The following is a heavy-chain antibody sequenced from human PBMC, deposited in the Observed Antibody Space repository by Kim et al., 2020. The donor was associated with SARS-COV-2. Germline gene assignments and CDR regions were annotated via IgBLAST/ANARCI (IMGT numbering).Heavy chain of an antibody. CDR1: GGSISSYY. J-gene: IGHJ4*02. V-gene: IGHV4-59*01. Sequence: SETLSLTCTVSGGSISSYYWSWIRQPPGKGLEWIGYIYYSGSTNYNPSLKSRVTISVDTSKNQFSLKLSSVTAADTAVYYCAFYGSGSFRYWGQGTLVTVSS. D-gene: IGHD3-10*01. CDR3: AFYGSGSFRY. CDR2: IYYSGST.